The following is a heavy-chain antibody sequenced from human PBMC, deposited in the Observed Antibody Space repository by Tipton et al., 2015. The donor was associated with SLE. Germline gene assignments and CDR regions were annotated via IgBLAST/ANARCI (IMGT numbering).Heavy chain of an antibody. Sequence: RSLRLSCAASGFTFSSYGMHWVRQAPGKGLEWVAFIRYDGNNKYYADSVRGRFTISRDNSKNTLYLQMNSLRAEDTAVYYCATFIPTLYYFDSWGQGTLVTVSS. CDR1: GFTFSSYG. CDR2: IRYDGNNK. D-gene: IGHD3-16*01. V-gene: IGHV3-33*08. J-gene: IGHJ4*02. CDR3: ATFIPTLYYFDS.